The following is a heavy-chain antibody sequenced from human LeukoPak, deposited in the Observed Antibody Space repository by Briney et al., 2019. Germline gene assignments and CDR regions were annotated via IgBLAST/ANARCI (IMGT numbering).Heavy chain of an antibody. CDR2: IYHSGNT. Sequence: SETLSLTCNVSGASMSSNYWSWIRQPPGKGLEWIGYIYHSGNTNYNPSLKSRVTISVDTSKNQFSLKLSSVTAADTAVYYCARHTRRTQWLVPLGYWGQGTLVTVSS. CDR1: GASMSSNY. V-gene: IGHV4-59*08. CDR3: ARHTRRTQWLVPLGY. J-gene: IGHJ4*02. D-gene: IGHD6-19*01.